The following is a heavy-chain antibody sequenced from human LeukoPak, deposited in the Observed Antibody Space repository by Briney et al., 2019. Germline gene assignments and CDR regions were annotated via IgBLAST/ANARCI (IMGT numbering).Heavy chain of an antibody. D-gene: IGHD4-17*01. CDR2: IYYSGST. CDR1: GGSISSGSYY. V-gene: IGHV4-31*03. CDR3: ARAWSYGDYGGFDI. Sequence: SQTLSLTCTVSGGSISSGSYYWSWIRQRPGKGLEWIGYIYYSGSTYYNPSLKSRTTISVDTSKNQFSLKLSSVTAADTAVYYCARAWSYGDYGGFDIWGQGTMVTVSS. J-gene: IGHJ3*02.